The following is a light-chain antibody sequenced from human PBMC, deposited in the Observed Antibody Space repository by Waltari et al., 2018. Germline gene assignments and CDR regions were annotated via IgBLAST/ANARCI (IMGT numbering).Light chain of an antibody. V-gene: IGLV1-44*01. Sequence: QSVVTQPPSASGTPGQRVTISCSGSSSNIGSNTVNWYQHLPATSPQLLIYNNNQRPSGVPDRFSGSKSGTSASLAISGLQSDDEADYYCATWDASLNGRVFGGGTKLTVL. CDR2: NNN. J-gene: IGLJ3*02. CDR1: SSNIGSNT. CDR3: ATWDASLNGRV.